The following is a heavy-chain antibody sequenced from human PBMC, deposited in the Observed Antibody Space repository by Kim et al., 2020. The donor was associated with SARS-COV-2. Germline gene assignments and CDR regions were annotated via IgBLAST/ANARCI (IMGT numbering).Heavy chain of an antibody. CDR1: GGSISSGDYY. V-gene: IGHV4-30-4*01. CDR2: IYYSGST. D-gene: IGHD3-16*02. CDR3: ARARYSVYYYYGMDV. Sequence: SETLSLTCTVSGGSISSGDYYWSWIRQPPGKGLEWIGYIYYSGSTYYNPSLKRRVTISVDTSNNQFSLKLSSVTAADTAVYYCARARYSVYYYYGMDVWGQGTTVTVSS. J-gene: IGHJ6*02.